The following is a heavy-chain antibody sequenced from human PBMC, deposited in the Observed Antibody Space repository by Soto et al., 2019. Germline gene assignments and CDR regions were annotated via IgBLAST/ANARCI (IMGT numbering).Heavy chain of an antibody. Sequence: PGGSLRLSCTASGFTFGDYAMSWFRQAPGKGLEWVGFIRSKAYGGTTEYAASVKGRYTISRDDSKSIAYLQMNSLKTEDTAVYYCTRDYDYGPDAFDIWGQGTMVTVSS. CDR2: IRSKAYGGTT. J-gene: IGHJ3*02. CDR1: GFTFGDYA. CDR3: TRDYDYGPDAFDI. V-gene: IGHV3-49*03. D-gene: IGHD3-16*01.